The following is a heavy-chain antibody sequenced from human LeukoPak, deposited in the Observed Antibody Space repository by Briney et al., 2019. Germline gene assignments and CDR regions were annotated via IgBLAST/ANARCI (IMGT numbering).Heavy chain of an antibody. CDR3: ARGSTGI. Sequence: GGSLRLSCAASGFPFESYWMSWVRQAPGKGLEWVANIKQDGSEKYYVDSVKGRFTISRDNAKNSLYLQMNSLRAEDTAVYYCARGSTGIWGQGTMVTVSS. J-gene: IGHJ3*02. D-gene: IGHD2-8*02. CDR1: GFPFESYW. CDR2: IKQDGSEK. V-gene: IGHV3-7*01.